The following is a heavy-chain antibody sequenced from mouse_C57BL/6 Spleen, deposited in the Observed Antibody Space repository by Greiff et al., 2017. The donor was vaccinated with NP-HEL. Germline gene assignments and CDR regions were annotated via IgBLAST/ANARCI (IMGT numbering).Heavy chain of an antibody. V-gene: IGHV1-5*01. CDR2: IYPGNSDT. J-gene: IGHJ2*01. CDR1: GYTFTSYW. D-gene: IGHD2-3*01. Sequence: EVQLQQPGAELVKPGASVKLSCKASGYTFTSYWMHWVKQRPGQGLEWIGAIYPGNSDTSYNQKFKGKAKLTAVTSASTAYMELSSLTNEDSAVYYCFKIRDGYYFDYWGQGTTLTVSS. CDR3: FKIRDGYYFDY.